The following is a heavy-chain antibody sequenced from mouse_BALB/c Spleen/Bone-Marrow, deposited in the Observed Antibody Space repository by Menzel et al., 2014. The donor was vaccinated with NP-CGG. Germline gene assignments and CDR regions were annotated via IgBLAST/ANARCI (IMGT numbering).Heavy chain of an antibody. CDR3: ARHAYYDQTEVSFVY. D-gene: IGHD2-4*01. V-gene: IGHV5-9-2*01. Sequence: EVQGVESGGGLVKSGGSLKLSCAASGFTFNSYGMSWVRQTPEKRLEWVATISGGGSYTFYPDSVKGRFTISRDNAKNNLYLQLGSLRSEDTALYYCARHAYYDQTEVSFVYWGQGTLVTVSA. CDR2: ISGGGSYT. CDR1: GFTFNSYG. J-gene: IGHJ3*01.